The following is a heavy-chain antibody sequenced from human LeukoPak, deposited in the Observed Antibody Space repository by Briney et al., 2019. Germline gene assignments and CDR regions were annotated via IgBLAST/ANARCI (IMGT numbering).Heavy chain of an antibody. J-gene: IGHJ4*02. D-gene: IGHD3-9*01. CDR2: IYPGDSDT. V-gene: IGHV5-51*01. CDR3: ARRNDILTGHDPFDY. CDR1: GFSFSSYW. Sequence: GESLKISCKGSGFSFSSYWIAWVRHMPGKGLEWMGIIYPGDSDTRYSPSFQGQVTISADKSISTAYLQWSSLKASDTAMYYCARRNDILTGHDPFDYWGQGTLSPSPQ.